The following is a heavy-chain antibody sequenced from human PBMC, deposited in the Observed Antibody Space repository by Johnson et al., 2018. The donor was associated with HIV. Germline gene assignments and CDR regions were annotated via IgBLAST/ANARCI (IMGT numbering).Heavy chain of an antibody. CDR2: ISYDGSNK. V-gene: IGHV3-30*19. CDR3: AREYSRSSDAFDI. J-gene: IGHJ3*02. Sequence: VQLVESGGGVVQPGGSLRLSCAASGFTFSSYGMHWVRQAPGKGLEWVAVISYDGSNKYYADSVKGRFTISRDNSKNTLYLQMNSLRAEETAVYYCAREYSRSSDAFDIWGQGTMVTVSS. D-gene: IGHD6-6*01. CDR1: GFTFSSYG.